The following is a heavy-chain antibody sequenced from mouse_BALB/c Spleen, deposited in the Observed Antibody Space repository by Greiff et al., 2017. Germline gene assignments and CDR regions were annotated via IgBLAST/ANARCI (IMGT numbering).Heavy chain of an antibody. V-gene: IGHV1-4*01. J-gene: IGHJ4*01. D-gene: IGHD2-3*01. CDR2: INPSSGYT. CDR3: ARRWQKDYYAMDY. Sequence: LVESGAELARPGASVKMSCKASGYTFTSYTMHWVKQRPGQGLEWIGYINPSSGYTNYNQKFKDKATLTADKSSSTAYMQLSSLTSEDSAVYYCARRWQKDYYAMDYWGQGTSVTVSS. CDR1: GYTFTSYT.